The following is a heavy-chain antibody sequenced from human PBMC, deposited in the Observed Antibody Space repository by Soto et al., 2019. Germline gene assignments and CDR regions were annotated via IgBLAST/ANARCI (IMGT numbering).Heavy chain of an antibody. Sequence: QVQLVQSGAELKKPWSSVKVSCKASGGTFSSFGISWVRQAPGQGLEWMVGIIPVFGRPNYAKRFRGRLTITADESTNTSYMELIDLTSEDKSVYYCAREGSGYNIWGQRTQVTVSS. V-gene: IGHV1-69*01. D-gene: IGHD5-12*01. CDR1: GGTFSSFG. CDR3: AREGSGYNI. CDR2: IIPVFGRP. J-gene: IGHJ1*01.